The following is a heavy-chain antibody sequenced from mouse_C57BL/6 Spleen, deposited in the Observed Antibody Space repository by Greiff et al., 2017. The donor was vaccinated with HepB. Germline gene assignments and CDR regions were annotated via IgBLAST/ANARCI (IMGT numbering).Heavy chain of an antibody. J-gene: IGHJ4*01. CDR2: INPGSGGT. CDR3: ARRSNYGWGAMDY. V-gene: IGHV1-54*01. Sequence: VQLQQSGAELVRPGTSVKVSCKASGYAFTNYLIEWVKQRPGQGLEWIGVINPGSGGTNYKEKFKGKATLTADKSSSTAYMQLSSLTSEDSAVYFCARRSNYGWGAMDYWGQGTSVTVSS. D-gene: IGHD2-5*01. CDR1: GYAFTNYL.